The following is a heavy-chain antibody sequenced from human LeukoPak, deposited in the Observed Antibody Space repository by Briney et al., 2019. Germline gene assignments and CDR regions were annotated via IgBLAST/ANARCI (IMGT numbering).Heavy chain of an antibody. CDR3: ARDREGSSWFDF. D-gene: IGHD6-13*01. CDR2: INQDGSEK. J-gene: IGHJ5*01. CDR1: GGSISSSGYY. V-gene: IGHV3-7*04. Sequence: TSETLSLTCTVSGGSISSSGYYWGWIRQTPGKGLEWVAHINQDGSEKYYVDSVKGRFTISRDNAKNSLYLQMNSLRADDTAVYFCARDREGSSWFDFWGQGTLVTVSS.